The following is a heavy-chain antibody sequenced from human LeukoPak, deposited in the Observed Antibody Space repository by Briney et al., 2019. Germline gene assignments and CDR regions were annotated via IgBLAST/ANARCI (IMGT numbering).Heavy chain of an antibody. CDR1: GGSVSSDSYH. V-gene: IGHV4-61*03. CDR2: IYYTGTT. CDR3: ARSDSSSWY. J-gene: IGHJ4*02. Sequence: SETLTLTCTVSGGSVSSDSYHRSWIRQPPGKGLEYIGHIYYTGTTTYNPSLKGRVTISVDTSKNHFSLKLSSVTTADTAVYYCARSDSSSWYWGQGTLITVSS. D-gene: IGHD6-13*01.